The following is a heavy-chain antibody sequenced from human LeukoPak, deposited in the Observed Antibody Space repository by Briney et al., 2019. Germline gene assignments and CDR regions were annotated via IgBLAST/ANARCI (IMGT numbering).Heavy chain of an antibody. Sequence: SETLSLTCTVSGGSISGYYWSWIRQPPGKGLEWIGFIYYSGSTSYNPSLKSRVTISVDTSKNQFSLKLSSATAADTAVYYCATSRAELWGRGTLVTVSS. J-gene: IGHJ2*01. CDR3: ATSRAEL. CDR1: GGSISGYY. D-gene: IGHD2-2*01. CDR2: IYYSGST. V-gene: IGHV4-59*08.